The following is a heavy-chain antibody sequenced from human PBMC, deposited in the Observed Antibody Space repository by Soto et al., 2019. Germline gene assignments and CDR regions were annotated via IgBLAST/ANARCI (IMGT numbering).Heavy chain of an antibody. D-gene: IGHD6-13*01. Sequence: GSLRLSCAASGFTVSSNYMSWVRQAPGKGLEWVSVIYSGGSTYYADSVKGRFTISRDNSKNTLYLQMNSLRAEDTAVYYCARSHIAAPYYFDYWGQGTLVTVSS. CDR3: ARSHIAAPYYFDY. CDR2: IYSGGST. J-gene: IGHJ4*02. V-gene: IGHV3-53*01. CDR1: GFTVSSNY.